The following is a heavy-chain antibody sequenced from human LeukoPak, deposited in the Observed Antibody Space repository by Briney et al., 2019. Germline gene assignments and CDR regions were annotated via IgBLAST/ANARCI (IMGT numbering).Heavy chain of an antibody. CDR2: IKEDGSER. Sequence: PGGSLRLSCAASGFAFSNYWMSWVRQAPGKGLEWVASIKEDGSERYYVDSMRGRFTISRDNAKNSLLLQMNSLRVEDTAVYYCARKGDYYDRSGYFHYFDYWGQGTLLTVSS. CDR3: ARKGDYYDRSGYFHYFDY. D-gene: IGHD3-22*01. J-gene: IGHJ4*02. CDR1: GFAFSNYW. V-gene: IGHV3-7*01.